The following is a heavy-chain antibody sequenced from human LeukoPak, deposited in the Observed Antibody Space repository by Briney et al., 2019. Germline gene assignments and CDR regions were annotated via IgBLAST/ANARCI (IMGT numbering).Heavy chain of an antibody. J-gene: IGHJ4*02. Sequence: GGSLRLSCAASGFTFSSYAMRWVRQAPGMGLQWVSAIGGSDGNTYYADSVKGRFTISRDNSKNSLYLQINSLRADDTAVYYCAKVQYSDYDMNFDSWGQGTLVTVSS. CDR1: GFTFSSYA. CDR2: IGGSDGNT. D-gene: IGHD5-12*01. V-gene: IGHV3-23*01. CDR3: AKVQYSDYDMNFDS.